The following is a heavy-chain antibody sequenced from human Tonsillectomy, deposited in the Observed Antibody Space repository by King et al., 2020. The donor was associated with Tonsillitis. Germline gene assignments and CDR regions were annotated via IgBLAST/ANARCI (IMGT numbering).Heavy chain of an antibody. V-gene: IGHV4-39*01. Sequence: QLQESGPGLVKPSETLSLTCTVSGGSISSSSYYWGWIRQPPGKWLEWIGTIYYTGSTDYNPSLKSRVTLSVDTSKNQFSLKLSSVTAADTAVYYCARPWYSSGWYVDYWGQGTLVTVSS. CDR3: ARPWYSSGWYVDY. CDR2: IYYTGST. J-gene: IGHJ4*02. CDR1: GGSISSSSYY. D-gene: IGHD6-19*01.